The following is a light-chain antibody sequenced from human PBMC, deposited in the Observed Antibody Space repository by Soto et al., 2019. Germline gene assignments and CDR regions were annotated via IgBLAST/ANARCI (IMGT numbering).Light chain of an antibody. V-gene: IGLV2-14*03. Sequence: QSALTQPASVSGSPGQSITISCTGTSSDVGGYNYVSWYQHHPGKAPKLIIYDVSNRPSGVSIRFSGSKSDNTASLTISELQPEFEAYYHCSSYTTSNTRQIVFGTGTKVTVL. CDR3: SSYTTSNTRQIV. CDR2: DVS. CDR1: SSDVGGYNY. J-gene: IGLJ1*01.